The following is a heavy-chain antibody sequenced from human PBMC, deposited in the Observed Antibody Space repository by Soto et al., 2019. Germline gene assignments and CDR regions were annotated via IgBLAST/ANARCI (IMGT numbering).Heavy chain of an antibody. CDR3: ASQAFDY. CDR2: IWHDGSKK. V-gene: IGHV3-33*01. CDR1: GFTFSAYG. Sequence: QVQLVESGGGVVQTGTSLRLSCAASGFTFSAYGLQWVRQAPGKGLECLAFIWHDGSKKYYADSVGGRFTISRDNSKNTLYLQVNSLRAEDTAVYYCASQAFDYWGQGTLVTVSS. J-gene: IGHJ4*02.